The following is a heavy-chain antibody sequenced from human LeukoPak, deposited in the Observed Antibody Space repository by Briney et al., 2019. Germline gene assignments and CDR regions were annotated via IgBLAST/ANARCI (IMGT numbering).Heavy chain of an antibody. J-gene: IGHJ5*02. CDR2: ISSSSSTI. Sequence: GGSLRPSCAASGFTFSSYSMNWVRQAPGKGLEWVSYISSSSSTIYYADSVKGRFTISRDNAKNSLYLQMNSLRAEDTAVYYCARELSGSYAGNWFDPWGQGTLVTVSS. V-gene: IGHV3-48*01. CDR1: GFTFSSYS. D-gene: IGHD1-26*01. CDR3: ARELSGSYAGNWFDP.